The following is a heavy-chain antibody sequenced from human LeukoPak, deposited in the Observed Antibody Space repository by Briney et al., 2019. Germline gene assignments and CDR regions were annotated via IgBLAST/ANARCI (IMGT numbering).Heavy chain of an antibody. CDR3: ARGNSEGSSGYYYYYYYGMDV. Sequence: PSETLSLTCAVYGGSFSGYYWSWIRQPPGKGLEWIGEINHSGSTNYNPSLKSRVNISVDTSKNQFSLKLSSVTAADTAVYYCARGNSEGSSGYYYYYYYGMDVWGQGTTVTVSS. CDR2: INHSGST. V-gene: IGHV4-34*01. CDR1: GGSFSGYY. D-gene: IGHD3-22*01. J-gene: IGHJ6*02.